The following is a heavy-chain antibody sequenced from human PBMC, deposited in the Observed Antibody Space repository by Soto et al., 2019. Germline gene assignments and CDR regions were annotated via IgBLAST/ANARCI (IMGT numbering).Heavy chain of an antibody. CDR2: IYYSGST. V-gene: IGHV4-61*01. J-gene: IGHJ4*02. Sequence: PSETLSLTCTVSCGSVSSGSYYWSWIRQPPGKGLEWIGYIYYSGSTNYNPSLKSRVTISVDTSKNQFSLKLSSVTAADTAVYYCARDKGRYDFWSGYYFDYWGQGTLVTVSS. CDR3: ARDKGRYDFWSGYYFDY. CDR1: CGSVSSGSYY. D-gene: IGHD3-3*01.